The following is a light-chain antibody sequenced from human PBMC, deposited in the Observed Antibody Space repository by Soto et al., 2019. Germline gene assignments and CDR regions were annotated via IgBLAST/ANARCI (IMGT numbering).Light chain of an antibody. Sequence: IQLTQSPSSLSASVGDRVTITCRASQGISSYLAWYQQKPGKAPKLLIYAASTLQSGVPSRFSGSGSGTDFTITISSLPHEDFATYYCQQLNSYPWTFGQGTKVEIK. J-gene: IGKJ1*01. CDR1: QGISSY. CDR2: AAS. CDR3: QQLNSYPWT. V-gene: IGKV1-9*01.